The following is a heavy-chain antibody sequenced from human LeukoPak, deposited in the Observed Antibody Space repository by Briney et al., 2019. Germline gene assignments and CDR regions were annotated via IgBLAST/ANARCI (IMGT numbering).Heavy chain of an antibody. CDR3: AKAGYTGSYMYYFDH. CDR2: ISDNGNTQ. CDR1: GFTFSHYG. D-gene: IGHD1-26*01. V-gene: IGHV3-30*18. Sequence: GGSLRLSCVASGFTFSHYGTPWVRQAPGKGLEWVALISDNGNTQEYADAVKGRFTISRDNSINTLYLQMSSLRPEDTAVYYCAKAGYTGSYMYYFDHWGQGTPVTVSS. J-gene: IGHJ4*02.